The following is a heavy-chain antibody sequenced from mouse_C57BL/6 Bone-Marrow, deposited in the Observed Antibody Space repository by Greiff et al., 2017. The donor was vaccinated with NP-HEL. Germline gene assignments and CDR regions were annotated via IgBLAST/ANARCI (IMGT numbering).Heavy chain of an antibody. D-gene: IGHD2-2*01. CDR2: IHPNSGST. CDR3: ARVWLRRGDV. J-gene: IGHJ1*03. Sequence: QVQLKQPGAELVKPGASVKLSCKASGYTFTSYWMHWVKQRPGQGLEWIGMIHPNSGSTNYNEKFKSKATLTVDKSSSTAYMQLSSLTSEDSAVYSCARVWLRRGDVWGTGTTVTVSS. CDR1: GYTFTSYW. V-gene: IGHV1-64*01.